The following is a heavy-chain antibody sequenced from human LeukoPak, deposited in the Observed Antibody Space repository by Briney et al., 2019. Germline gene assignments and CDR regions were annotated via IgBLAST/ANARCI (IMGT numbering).Heavy chain of an antibody. D-gene: IGHD5-12*01. CDR2: INYSGRT. CDR3: ARHESSGYAFYEY. V-gene: IGHV4-59*08. J-gene: IGHJ4*02. Sequence: SETLSLTCTVSGGSISSFHWSWIRQPPGKGLEWVGYINYSGRTKYNPSLKSRATISVDTSKNQFSLTLSSVTAADTAVYYCARHESSGYAFYEYWGQGTLVAVSS. CDR1: GGSISSFH.